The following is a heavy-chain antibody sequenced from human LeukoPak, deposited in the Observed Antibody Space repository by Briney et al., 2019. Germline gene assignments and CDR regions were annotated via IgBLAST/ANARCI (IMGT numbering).Heavy chain of an antibody. D-gene: IGHD6-13*01. CDR3: ARDKTIGTAAGTIQH. V-gene: IGHV4-39*07. CDR1: GGSISSSGYY. Sequence: SETLSLTCTVSGGSISSSGYYRGWVRRPPGKGLEWIGSIDYSGSTLYNPSLKGRVTISVDTSKNQFSLKLSSVTAADTAVYYCARDKTIGTAAGTIQHWGQGTLVTVSS. CDR2: IDYSGST. J-gene: IGHJ1*01.